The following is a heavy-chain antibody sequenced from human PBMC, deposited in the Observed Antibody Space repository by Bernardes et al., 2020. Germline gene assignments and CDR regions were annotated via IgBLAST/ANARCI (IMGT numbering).Heavy chain of an antibody. J-gene: IGHJ4*02. V-gene: IGHV1-18*01. CDR3: ARDPPRGLRFLEWWGSSNYFDY. Sequence: ASVKVSCKASGYTFTSYGISWVRQAPGQGLEWMGWISAYNGNTNYAQKLQGRVTMTTDTSTSTAYMELRSLRSDDTAVYYCARDPPRGLRFLEWWGSSNYFDYWGQGTLVTVSS. D-gene: IGHD3-3*01. CDR1: GYTFTSYG. CDR2: ISAYNGNT.